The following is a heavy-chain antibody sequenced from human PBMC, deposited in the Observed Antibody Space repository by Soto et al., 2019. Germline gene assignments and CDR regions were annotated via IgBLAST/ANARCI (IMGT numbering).Heavy chain of an antibody. V-gene: IGHV3-15*01. Sequence: PGGSLRLSCAASGFTFRPAWMSWVRQAPGKGLEWVARMKSYGSGGTTEYNAPVKGRFTISRDDSKNMVHLQMNSLRTEDTAVYYCTWNSREEMFGFWGQGTLVTVSS. J-gene: IGHJ4*02. CDR1: GFTFRPAW. D-gene: IGHD3-10*02. CDR2: MKSYGSGGTT. CDR3: TWNSREEMFGF.